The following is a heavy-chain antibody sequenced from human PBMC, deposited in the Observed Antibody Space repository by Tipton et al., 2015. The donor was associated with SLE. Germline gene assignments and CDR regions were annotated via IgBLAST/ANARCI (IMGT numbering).Heavy chain of an antibody. CDR3: ARVQGQWLHYYYYYGMDV. V-gene: IGHV1-18*01. J-gene: IGHJ6*02. CDR2: ISAYNGNT. Sequence: QSGPEVKKPGSSVKVSCKTSGGTFSNYPISWVRQAPGQGLEWMGWISAYNGNTNYAQKLQGRVTMTTDTSTSTAYMELRSLRSDDTAVYYCARVQGQWLHYYYYYGMDVWGQGTTVTVSS. CDR1: GGTFSNYP. D-gene: IGHD6-19*01.